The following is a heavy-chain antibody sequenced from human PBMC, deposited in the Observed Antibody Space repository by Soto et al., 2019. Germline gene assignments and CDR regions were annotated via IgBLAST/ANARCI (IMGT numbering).Heavy chain of an antibody. Sequence: GGSLRFSCAASGFAFSNYAMHLVRQAPGKGLECVSSISTSIEATYYADSVKGRFNISRDDSKNTLSLQMNSLRAEDSAVYYSEKDRTVXARHFDYWGQGTKDTVSS. CDR2: ISTSIEAT. CDR1: GFAFSNYA. V-gene: IGHV3-23*01. D-gene: IGHD6-6*01. CDR3: EKDRTVXARHFDY. J-gene: IGHJ4*02.